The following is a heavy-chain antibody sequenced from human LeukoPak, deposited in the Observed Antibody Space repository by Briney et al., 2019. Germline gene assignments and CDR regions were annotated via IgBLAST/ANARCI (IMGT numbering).Heavy chain of an antibody. CDR3: ARGVHIAAAQYGY. D-gene: IGHD6-13*01. CDR2: IYYSGTT. V-gene: IGHV4-59*01. CDR1: GGSISSYY. J-gene: IGHJ4*02. Sequence: SETLSLTCTVSGGSISSYYWSWIRQPPGKGLEWIGYIYYSGTTNYNPSLKSRVTIAVDTSKNQFSLKLSSVTAADTAVYYCARGVHIAAAQYGYWGQGTLVTVSS.